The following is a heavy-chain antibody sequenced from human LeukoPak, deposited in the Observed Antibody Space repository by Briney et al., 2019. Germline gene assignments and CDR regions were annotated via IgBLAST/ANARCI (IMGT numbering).Heavy chain of an antibody. CDR2: INPSGGST. V-gene: IGHV1-46*01. CDR1: GYTFTSYY. D-gene: IGHD4-23*01. Sequence: VASVKVSCKASGYTFTSYYMHWVRQAPGQGLEWMGIINPSGGSTSYAQKFQGRVTMTRDTSTSTVYMELSSLRAEDTAVYYCARNGPKTTVVTPEERTYYYYGMDVWGQGTTVTVSS. CDR3: ARNGPKTTVVTPEERTYYYYGMDV. J-gene: IGHJ6*02.